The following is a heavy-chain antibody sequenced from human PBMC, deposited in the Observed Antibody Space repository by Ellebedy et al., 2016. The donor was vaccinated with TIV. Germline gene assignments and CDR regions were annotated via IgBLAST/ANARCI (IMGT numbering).Heavy chain of an antibody. V-gene: IGHV3-23*01. CDR1: GFSFSTYA. J-gene: IGHJ3*01. CDR3: AKDQVGGDGRWVFDL. Sequence: PGGSLRLSCVGSGFSFSTYATAWVRQTPGKGLECVSGIYRGGGTTYYADSVKGRFTISRDNSKNTMYLQMNSLRAEDTAIYYCAKDQVGGDGRWVFDLWGQGTMVTVSS. D-gene: IGHD3-16*01. CDR2: IYRGGGTT.